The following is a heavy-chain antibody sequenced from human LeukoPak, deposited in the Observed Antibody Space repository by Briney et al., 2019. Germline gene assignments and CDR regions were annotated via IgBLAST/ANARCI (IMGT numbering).Heavy chain of an antibody. CDR1: GFTFSSYR. CDR3: ARAPTENMITFGGVEYYFDY. V-gene: IGHV3-21*01. J-gene: IGHJ4*02. Sequence: GGSLRLSCAASGFTFSSYRMTWVCQAPGKGLEWVSSISSSSSYIYYADSVKGRFTISRDNAKNSLCLQMNSLRAEDTAVYYCARAPTENMITFGGVEYYFDYWGQGTLVTVSS. D-gene: IGHD3-16*01. CDR2: ISSSSSYI.